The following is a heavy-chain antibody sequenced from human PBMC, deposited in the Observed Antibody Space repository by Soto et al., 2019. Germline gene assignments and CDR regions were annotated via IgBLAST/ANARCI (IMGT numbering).Heavy chain of an antibody. V-gene: IGHV4-59*08. Sequence: PSETLSLTCTVSGGSISGYYWSWIRQPPGKGLEWIAYVHYSGTTNYNSSLKSRVTISVDTSKNQFALKLTSVSAEDTALYFCARHTSGWFDPWGQGTLVTVSS. D-gene: IGHD2-2*01. CDR3: ARHTSGWFDP. CDR1: GGSISGYY. J-gene: IGHJ5*02. CDR2: VHYSGTT.